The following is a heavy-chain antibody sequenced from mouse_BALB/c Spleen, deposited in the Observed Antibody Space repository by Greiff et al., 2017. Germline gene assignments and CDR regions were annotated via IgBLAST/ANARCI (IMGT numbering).Heavy chain of an antibody. V-gene: IGHV5-6*02. CDR2: ISSGGSYT. Sequence: EVKVVESGGDLVKPGGSLKLSCAASGFTFSSYGMSWVRQTPDKRLEWVATISSGGSYTYYPDSVKGRFTISRDNAKNTLYLQMSSLKSEDTAMYYCARGDSMMVTGDYFDYWGQGTTLTVSS. CDR1: GFTFSSYG. J-gene: IGHJ2*01. CDR3: ARGDSMMVTGDYFDY. D-gene: IGHD2-3*01.